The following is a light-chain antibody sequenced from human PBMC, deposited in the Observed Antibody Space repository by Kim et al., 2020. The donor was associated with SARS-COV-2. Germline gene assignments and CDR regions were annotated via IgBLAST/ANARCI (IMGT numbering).Light chain of an antibody. V-gene: IGKV2-30*01. J-gene: IGKJ3*01. CDR3: MQGTHWPFT. CDR1: HTLVYSDGNIY. CDR2: KVS. Sequence: PASISGRSSHTLVYSDGNIYLNWFHQRPGQSPRRLIYKVSNRDSGVPDRFSGSGSGTDFTLQISRVESEDVGVYYCMQGTHWPFTFGPGTKVDIK.